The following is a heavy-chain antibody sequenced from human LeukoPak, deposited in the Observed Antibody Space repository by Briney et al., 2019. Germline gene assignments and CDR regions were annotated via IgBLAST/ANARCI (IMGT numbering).Heavy chain of an antibody. D-gene: IGHD4-17*01. CDR3: ARARDYGDYLNFDY. J-gene: IGHJ4*02. CDR1: GFTFSSYA. Sequence: GSLRLSCAASGFTFSSYAMSWVRQAPGKGLEWIGEINHGGSTNYKRSLKSRVTISVDTSKNQFSLKLSSVTAADTAVYYCARARDYGDYLNFDYWGQGTLVTVSS. CDR2: INHGGST. V-gene: IGHV4-34*01.